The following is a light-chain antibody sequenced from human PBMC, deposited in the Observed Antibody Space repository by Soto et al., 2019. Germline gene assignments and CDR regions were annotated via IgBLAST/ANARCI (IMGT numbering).Light chain of an antibody. CDR2: AAS. V-gene: IGKV1-8*01. Sequence: AIRMTQSPSSFSASTGDRVTITCRASQGISSYLAWYQQKPGKAPKLLIYAASTLQSGVPSRFSGSGSGTDFTRTISCLQSEDFATYYCRQYYSYPLTFGGGTKVEIK. CDR3: RQYYSYPLT. J-gene: IGKJ4*01. CDR1: QGISSY.